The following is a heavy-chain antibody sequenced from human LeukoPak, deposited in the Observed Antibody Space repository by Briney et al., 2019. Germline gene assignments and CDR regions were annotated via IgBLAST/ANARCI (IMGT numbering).Heavy chain of an antibody. Sequence: GGSLRLSCAASGFTFSSYSMNWVRQAPGKGLEWVSSISSSSSYIYYADSVKGRFTISRDNAKNSLYLQMNSLRAEDTAVYYCARVVRARVGATMVFDYWGQGTLVTVSS. V-gene: IGHV3-21*01. CDR3: ARVVRARVGATMVFDY. CDR2: ISSSSSYI. J-gene: IGHJ4*02. D-gene: IGHD1-26*01. CDR1: GFTFSSYS.